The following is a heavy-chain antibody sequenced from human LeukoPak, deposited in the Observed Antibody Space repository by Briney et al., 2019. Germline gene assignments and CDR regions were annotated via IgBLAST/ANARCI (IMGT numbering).Heavy chain of an antibody. CDR3: ARAYKHCSSTSCYTFDY. V-gene: IGHV1-46*01. D-gene: IGHD2-2*01. J-gene: IGHJ4*02. Sequence: ASVKVSCKASGYTFTSYYMHWVRQAPGQGLEWMGIINPSGGSTSYAQKFQGRVTMTRDTSTSTVYMELGSLRSEDTAVYYCARAYKHCSSTSCYTFDYWGQGTLVTVSS. CDR1: GYTFTSYY. CDR2: INPSGGST.